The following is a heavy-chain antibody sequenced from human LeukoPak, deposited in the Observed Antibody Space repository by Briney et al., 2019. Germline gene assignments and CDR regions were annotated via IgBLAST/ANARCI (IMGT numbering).Heavy chain of an antibody. CDR3: ARDLVAAAGEYYFDY. D-gene: IGHD6-13*01. Sequence: SETLSLTCTVSGGSISSYYWSWIRQPAGKGLEWIGRIYTSGSINYNPSLKSRVTMSVDTSKNQFSLKLSSVTAADTAVYYCARDLVAAAGEYYFDYWGQGTLVTVSS. CDR2: IYTSGSI. V-gene: IGHV4-4*07. CDR1: GGSISSYY. J-gene: IGHJ4*02.